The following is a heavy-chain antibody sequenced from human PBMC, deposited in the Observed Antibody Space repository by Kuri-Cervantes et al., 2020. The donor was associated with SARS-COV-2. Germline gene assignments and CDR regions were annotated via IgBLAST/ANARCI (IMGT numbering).Heavy chain of an antibody. D-gene: IGHD6-6*01. CDR2: ISSSSSYI. CDR3: ARTGSSSVGYYYYYMDV. V-gene: IGHV3-21*04. Sequence: GGSLRLSCAASGFTFSSYSMNWVRQAPGKGLEWVSSISSSSSYIYYADSVKGRFTISRDNAKNSLYLQMNSLRAEDTAVYYCARTGSSSVGYYYYYMDVWGKGTTVTVSS. J-gene: IGHJ6*03. CDR1: GFTFSSYS.